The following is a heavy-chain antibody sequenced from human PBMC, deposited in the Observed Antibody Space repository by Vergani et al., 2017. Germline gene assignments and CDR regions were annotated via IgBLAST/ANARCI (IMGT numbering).Heavy chain of an antibody. CDR3: ARAPRYYDFWSGYSNFDY. CDR1: GGSISSGSYY. J-gene: IGHJ4*02. D-gene: IGHD3-3*01. V-gene: IGHV4-61*02. CDR2: IYTSGST. Sequence: QVQLQESGPGLVKPSQTLSLTCTVSGGSISSGSYYWSWIRQPAGKGLEWIGRIYTSGSTNYNPSLKGRVTISVDTSKNQFSLKLSSVTAADTAVYYCARAPRYYDFWSGYSNFDYWGQGTLVTVSS.